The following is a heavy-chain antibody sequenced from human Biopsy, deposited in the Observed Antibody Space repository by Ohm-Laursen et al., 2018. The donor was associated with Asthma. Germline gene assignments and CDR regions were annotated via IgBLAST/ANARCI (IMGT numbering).Heavy chain of an antibody. V-gene: IGHV1-18*01. CDR3: ARAVDYSHYYGIDV. J-gene: IGHJ6*02. CDR1: GYTFNSAG. Sequence: SVKVSCKTSGYTFNSAGITWVRQAPGQGLEWMGWISVYNGNAKVAQKLRDRVTMITDTSTSTAYMELRSLRSDDTAVYFCARAVDYSHYYGIDVWGQGTTVTVS. D-gene: IGHD2-15*01. CDR2: ISVYNGNA.